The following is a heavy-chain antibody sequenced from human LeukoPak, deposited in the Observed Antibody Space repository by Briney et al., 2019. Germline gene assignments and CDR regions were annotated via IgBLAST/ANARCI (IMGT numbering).Heavy chain of an antibody. V-gene: IGHV4-59*01. CDR2: IYYSGST. Sequence: SETLSLTCTVSGGSISSYYWSWIRQPPGKGLEWIGYIYYSGSTNYNPSLKSRVTISVDTSKNQFSLKLSSVTAADTAVYYCARVGACSGGSCVDYWGQGTLVTVSS. J-gene: IGHJ4*02. D-gene: IGHD2-15*01. CDR1: GGSISSYY. CDR3: ARVGACSGGSCVDY.